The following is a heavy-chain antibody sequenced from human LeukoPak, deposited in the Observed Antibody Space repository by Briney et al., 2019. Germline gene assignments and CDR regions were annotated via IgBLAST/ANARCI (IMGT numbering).Heavy chain of an antibody. CDR1: DCSINNPYY. CDR2: IYYNGIT. V-gene: IGHV4-38-2*02. Sequence: PSETLSLTCTVSDCSINNPYYWGWLRQPPGKGLEWIAAIYYNGITLYNPSLNSRVAISVDTSKNQFSLKMTSGTAADTAVYYCARLAACNTALCGMARWQFDSWGQGILVTVSS. D-gene: IGHD4-23*01. J-gene: IGHJ4*02. CDR3: ARLAACNTALCGMARWQFDS.